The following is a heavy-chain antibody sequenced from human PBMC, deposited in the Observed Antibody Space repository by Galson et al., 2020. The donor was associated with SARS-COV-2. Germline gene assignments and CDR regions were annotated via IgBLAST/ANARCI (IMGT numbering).Heavy chain of an antibody. J-gene: IGHJ3*02. CDR1: GFTFSSYS. Sequence: GESLKISCAASGFTFSSYSMNWVRQAPGKGLEWVSSISSSSSYIYYADSVKGRFTISRDNAKNSLYLQMNSLRAEDTAVYYCAREGYYYDSSGRFDIWGQGTMGTVAS. D-gene: IGHD3-22*01. CDR3: AREGYYYDSSGRFDI. V-gene: IGHV3-21*01. CDR2: ISSSSSYI.